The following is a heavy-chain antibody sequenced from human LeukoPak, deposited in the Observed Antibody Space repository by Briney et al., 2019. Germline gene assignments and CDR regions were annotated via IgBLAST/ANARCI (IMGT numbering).Heavy chain of an antibody. Sequence: GGSLRLSCAASGFTFSTYAMTWVRQAPGKGLEWVSASGNGVGTKYADSVKGRFTISRDNSKNTLYLQMNSLRAEDTAMYYCAKRGHYDTLTGYYPFDNWGQGTLVTVSS. D-gene: IGHD3-9*01. CDR3: AKRGHYDTLTGYYPFDN. J-gene: IGHJ4*02. CDR1: GFTFSTYA. CDR2: SGNGVGT. V-gene: IGHV3-23*01.